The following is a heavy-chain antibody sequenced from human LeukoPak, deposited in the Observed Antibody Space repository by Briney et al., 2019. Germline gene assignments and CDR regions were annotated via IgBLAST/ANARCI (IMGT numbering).Heavy chain of an antibody. V-gene: IGHV1-69*04. CDR1: GGTFSSYA. J-gene: IGHJ5*02. CDR3: ARGRFPSPAWFDP. Sequence: SVKVSCTASGGTFSSYAISWVRQAPGRGLEWMGRIIPILGIANYAQKFQGRVTITADKSTSTAYMELSSLRSEGTAVYYCARGRFPSPAWFDPWGQGTLVTVSS. CDR2: IIPILGIA. D-gene: IGHD3-3*01.